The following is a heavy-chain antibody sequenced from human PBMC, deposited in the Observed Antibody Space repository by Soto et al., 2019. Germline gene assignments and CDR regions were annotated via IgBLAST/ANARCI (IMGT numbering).Heavy chain of an antibody. CDR3: AKLLWFGELSLGVMDY. J-gene: IGHJ4*02. D-gene: IGHD3-10*01. CDR2: ISGSGGST. V-gene: IGHV3-23*01. CDR1: GFTFSSYA. Sequence: GGSLRLSCAASGFTFSSYAMSWVRQAPGKGLEWVSAISGSGGSTYYADSVKGRFTISRDNSKNTLYLQMNSLRAEDTAVYYCAKLLWFGELSLGVMDYWGQGTLVTVSS.